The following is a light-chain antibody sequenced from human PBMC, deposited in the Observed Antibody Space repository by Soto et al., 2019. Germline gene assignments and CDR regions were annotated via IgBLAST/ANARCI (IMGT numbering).Light chain of an antibody. J-gene: IGKJ5*01. Sequence: DIQITQSPSYLSASVGDRVNITCRASQSISSYLNWYQQKPGKAPKLLIYAASSLQSGVPSRFSGSGSGTDFTLTISSLQPEDFATDDCQQSYSTPTCGQGTRLEIK. CDR3: QQSYSTPT. CDR2: AAS. V-gene: IGKV1-39*01. CDR1: QSISSY.